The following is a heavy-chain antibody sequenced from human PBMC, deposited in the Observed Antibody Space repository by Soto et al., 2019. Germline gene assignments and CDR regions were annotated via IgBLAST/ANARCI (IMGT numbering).Heavy chain of an antibody. Sequence: PSETLSLTCTVSGVSITSSYWSWIRQSSGKGLEWIGYVYYSGSTNYNPSLKSRVTISIDTSKNQFSLKLRSVTAADTAVYYCARGYYDSRGQSNTFDIWGQGTVVTVSS. V-gene: IGHV4-59*01. D-gene: IGHD3-22*01. CDR1: GVSITSSY. J-gene: IGHJ3*02. CDR3: ARGYYDSRGQSNTFDI. CDR2: VYYSGST.